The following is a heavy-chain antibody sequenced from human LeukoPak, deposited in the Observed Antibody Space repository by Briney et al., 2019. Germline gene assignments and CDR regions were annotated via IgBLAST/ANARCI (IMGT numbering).Heavy chain of an antibody. CDR1: GFTFSSYA. V-gene: IGHV3-23*01. CDR3: AKDDYYGSGSYYKEDAFDI. D-gene: IGHD3-10*01. CDR2: ISGSGGST. J-gene: IGHJ3*02. Sequence: PGGSLRLSCAASGFTFSSYAMSWVRQAPGKGLEWVSAISGSGGSTYYADSVKGRFTISRDNSKNTLYLQMNSLRAEDTAVYYCAKDDYYGSGSYYKEDAFDIWGQGTMVTVSS.